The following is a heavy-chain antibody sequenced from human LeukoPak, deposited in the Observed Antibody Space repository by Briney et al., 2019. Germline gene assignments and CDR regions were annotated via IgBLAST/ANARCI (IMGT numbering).Heavy chain of an antibody. Sequence: ASVKVSCKTSGYTFTDQYIHWVRQPPGQGLEYMGWINPKNGDTKNAQNFQGRVTMTRDGAISTAYMEVDRLTSDDTAVYYCASKLGGSHQGFDYWGQGTLVTVSS. V-gene: IGHV1-2*02. J-gene: IGHJ4*02. CDR3: ASKLGGSHQGFDY. CDR2: INPKNGDT. D-gene: IGHD1-26*01. CDR1: GYTFTDQY.